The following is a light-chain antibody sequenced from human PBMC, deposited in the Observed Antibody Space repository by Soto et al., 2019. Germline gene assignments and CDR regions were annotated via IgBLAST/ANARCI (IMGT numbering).Light chain of an antibody. J-gene: IGKJ5*01. Sequence: EIVLTQSPGTLSLSPGERATLSCRASQSVSSNFLAWFQQQPGQAPRLLVYAASSRVTGIPDRFSGSGSGTDFTLTISRLEPEDFAVYYCQKYGGSPITFGQGTRLEIK. CDR3: QKYGGSPIT. V-gene: IGKV3-20*01. CDR1: QSVSSNF. CDR2: AAS.